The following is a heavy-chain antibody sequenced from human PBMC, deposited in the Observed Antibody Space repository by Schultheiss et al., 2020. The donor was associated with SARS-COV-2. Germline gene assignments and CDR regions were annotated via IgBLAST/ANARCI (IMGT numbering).Heavy chain of an antibody. Sequence: GGSLRLSCAASGFPFSSYGMHWVRQAPGKGLEWVAVISYDGSNKYYADSLKGRFTISRDNSKNTLYLQMNSLRAEDTAVYYCAREKGLSSGYFQHWGQGTLVTVSS. CDR1: GFPFSSYG. D-gene: IGHD3-10*01. J-gene: IGHJ1*01. V-gene: IGHV3-30*03. CDR2: ISYDGSNK. CDR3: AREKGLSSGYFQH.